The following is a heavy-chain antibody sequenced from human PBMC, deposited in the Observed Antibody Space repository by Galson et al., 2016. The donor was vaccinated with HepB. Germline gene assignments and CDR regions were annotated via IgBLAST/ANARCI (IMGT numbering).Heavy chain of an antibody. Sequence: SVKVSCKVSGYTLNELSMHWVRQAPGKGLEWMGGFHSEDGQTIYAQRFQGRVTMTEDISTDTAYMELSSLRSEDTAVYYCATYHTSDGDYYYGLGVWGQGTTVTVSS. J-gene: IGHJ6*02. D-gene: IGHD2-21*01. CDR1: GYTLNELS. CDR3: ATYHTSDGDYYYGLGV. V-gene: IGHV1-24*01. CDR2: FHSEDGQT.